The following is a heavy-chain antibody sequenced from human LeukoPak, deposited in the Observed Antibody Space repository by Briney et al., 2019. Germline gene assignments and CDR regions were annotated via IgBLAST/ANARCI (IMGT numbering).Heavy chain of an antibody. J-gene: IGHJ6*02. D-gene: IGHD6-19*01. V-gene: IGHV3-33*01. CDR2: IWYDGSNK. Sequence: AGGSLRLSCAASGFTFSSYGMHWVRQAPGKGLEWVAVIWYDGSNKYYADSVKGRFTISRDNSKNTLYLQMNSLRAEDTAVYYCARVRHSSGWNYYGMDVWGQGTTVTVSS. CDR3: ARVRHSSGWNYYGMDV. CDR1: GFTFSSYG.